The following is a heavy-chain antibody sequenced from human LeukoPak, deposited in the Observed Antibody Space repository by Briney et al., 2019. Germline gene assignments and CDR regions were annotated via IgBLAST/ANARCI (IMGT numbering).Heavy chain of an antibody. CDR1: GFTFSSYG. Sequence: GGSLRLSCSASGFTFSSYGMHWVRQAPGKGLEYVSAITNNGGSTYYADSVKGRFTISRDNSKNTLYLQMSSLRAEDTAVYYCVKVYHYDSSSYYYDYWGQGTLVTVSS. CDR2: ITNNGGST. CDR3: VKVYHYDSSSYYYDY. J-gene: IGHJ4*02. V-gene: IGHV3-64D*06. D-gene: IGHD3-22*01.